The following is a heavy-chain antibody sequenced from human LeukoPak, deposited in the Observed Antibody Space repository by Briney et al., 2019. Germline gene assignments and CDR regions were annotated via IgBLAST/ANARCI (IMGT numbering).Heavy chain of an antibody. V-gene: IGHV3-9*01. D-gene: IGHD3-22*01. Sequence: GRSLRLSCAASGFTFDDYATHWVRQAPGKGLEWVSGISWNSGSIGYADSVKGRFTISRDNAKNSLYLQMNSLRAEDTALYYCAKDIRPFTMTKGGFDYWGQGTLVTVSS. CDR3: AKDIRPFTMTKGGFDY. J-gene: IGHJ4*02. CDR2: ISWNSGSI. CDR1: GFTFDDYA.